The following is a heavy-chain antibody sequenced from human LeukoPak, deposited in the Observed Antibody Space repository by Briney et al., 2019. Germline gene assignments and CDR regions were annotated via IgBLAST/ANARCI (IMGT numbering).Heavy chain of an antibody. V-gene: IGHV4-34*01. D-gene: IGHD1-26*01. Sequence: PSETLSLTCAVYGGSFSGYYWSWIRQPPGKGLEWIGEINHSGSTNYNPSLKSRVTISVDTSKNQFSLKLSSVTAADTAVYYCARGAREWDPSLWGQGTLVTVSS. CDR1: GGSFSGYY. J-gene: IGHJ4*02. CDR3: ARGAREWDPSL. CDR2: INHSGST.